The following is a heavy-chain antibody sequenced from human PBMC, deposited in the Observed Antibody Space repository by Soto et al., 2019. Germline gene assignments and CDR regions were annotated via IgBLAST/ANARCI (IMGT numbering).Heavy chain of an antibody. V-gene: IGHV1-69*13. D-gene: IGHD3-3*01. CDR3: VHYDFWSGPGSDY. Sequence: SVKVSCKASGGTFSSYAISWVRQAPGQGLEWMGGIIPIFGTANYAQKFQGRVTITADESTSTAYMELSSLRSEDTAVYYCVHYDFWSGPGSDYWGQGTLVTVSS. CDR1: GGTFSSYA. CDR2: IIPIFGTA. J-gene: IGHJ4*02.